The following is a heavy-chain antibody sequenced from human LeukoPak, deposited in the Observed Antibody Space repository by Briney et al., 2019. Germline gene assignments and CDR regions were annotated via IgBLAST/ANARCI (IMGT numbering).Heavy chain of an antibody. CDR2: INHSGST. CDR3: ARYRSDYYGSGSYWFDP. V-gene: IGHV4-34*01. D-gene: IGHD3-10*01. J-gene: IGHJ5*02. Sequence: PSETLSLTCAVYGGSFSGYYWSWIRQPPGKGLEGIGEINHSGSTNYNPSLKSRVTISVDTSKNQFSLKLSSVTAADTAVYYCARYRSDYYGSGSYWFDPWGQGTLVTVSS. CDR1: GGSFSGYY.